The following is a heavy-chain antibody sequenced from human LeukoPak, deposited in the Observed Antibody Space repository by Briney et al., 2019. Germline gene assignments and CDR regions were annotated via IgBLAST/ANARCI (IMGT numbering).Heavy chain of an antibody. CDR1: GGTFSSYA. D-gene: IGHD3-22*01. V-gene: IGHV1-69*04. CDR2: INPILGIA. CDR3: ASAYYDSSGYYPLDFDY. J-gene: IGHJ4*02. Sequence: ASVKVSCKASGGTFSSYAISWVRQAPGQGLEWMGRINPILGIANYAQKFQGRVTITADKSTSTAYMELSSLRSEDTAVYYCASAYYDSSGYYPLDFDYWGQGTLVTVSS.